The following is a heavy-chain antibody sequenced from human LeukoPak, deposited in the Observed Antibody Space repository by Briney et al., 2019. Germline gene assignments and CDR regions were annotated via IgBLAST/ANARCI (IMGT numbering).Heavy chain of an antibody. V-gene: IGHV3-48*01. CDR3: ASILASMTF. Sequence: GGSLKLSCAASGFTFSSYSMNWVRQAPGKGLEWVSYISSSSSTIYYADSVKGRFTISRDNAKNSLYLQMNSLRAEDTAVYYCASILASMTFWGQGTLVTVSS. J-gene: IGHJ4*02. CDR1: GFTFSSYS. CDR2: ISSSSSTI.